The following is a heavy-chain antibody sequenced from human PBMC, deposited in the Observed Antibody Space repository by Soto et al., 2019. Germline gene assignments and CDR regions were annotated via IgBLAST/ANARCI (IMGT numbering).Heavy chain of an antibody. V-gene: IGHV1-46*01. J-gene: IGHJ3*02. CDR2: INPSGGST. D-gene: IGHD1-26*01. CDR3: ARTVGATYAFDI. CDR1: GYTFTSYY. Sequence: ASVKVSCKASGYTFTSYYMHWVRQAPGQGLEWMGIINPSGGSTNYAQKLQGRVTMTTDTSTSTAYMELRSLRSDDTAVYYCARTVGATYAFDIWGQGTMVTV.